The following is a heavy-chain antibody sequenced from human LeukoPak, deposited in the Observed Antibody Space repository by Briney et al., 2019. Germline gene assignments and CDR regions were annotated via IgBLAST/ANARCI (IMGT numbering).Heavy chain of an antibody. CDR3: ARVVGAAIYYMDV. CDR1: GFTVSSNY. CDR2: IYSGGST. J-gene: IGHJ6*03. D-gene: IGHD2-21*02. Sequence: PGGSLRLSCAASGFTVSSNYMSWGRQAPGKGLEWVSVIYSGGSTYYADSVTGRFTISRDNSKNKLHLQMNSLRAEATAVYYCARVVGAAIYYMDVWGKGTTVTVSS. V-gene: IGHV3-53*01.